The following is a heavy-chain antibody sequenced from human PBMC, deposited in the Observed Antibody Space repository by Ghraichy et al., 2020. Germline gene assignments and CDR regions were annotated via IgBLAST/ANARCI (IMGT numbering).Heavy chain of an antibody. CDR3: ARAGYDSSGGYYFDY. J-gene: IGHJ4*02. CDR2: INPNSGGT. Sequence: ASVKVSCKASGYTFTGYYMHWVRQAPGQGLEWMGRINPNSGGTNYAQKFQGRVTMTRDTSISTAYMELSRLRSDDTAVYYCARAGYDSSGGYYFDYWGQGTLVTVSS. V-gene: IGHV1-2*06. CDR1: GYTFTGYY. D-gene: IGHD3-22*01.